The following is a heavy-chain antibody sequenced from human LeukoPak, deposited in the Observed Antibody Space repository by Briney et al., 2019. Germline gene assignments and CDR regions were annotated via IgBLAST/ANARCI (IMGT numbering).Heavy chain of an antibody. CDR2: TYYRSKWYN. D-gene: IGHD4/OR15-4a*01. Sequence: SQTLSLTCAISGDSVSSNSTAWNWIRQSPSRGLEWLGRTYYRSKWYNDYTVSVKSRITFNPDTSKNQFSLHLNSVTPEDTAVYYCARKRLSADSFDIWGQGTLVTVSS. V-gene: IGHV6-1*01. J-gene: IGHJ3*02. CDR1: GDSVSSNSTA. CDR3: ARKRLSADSFDI.